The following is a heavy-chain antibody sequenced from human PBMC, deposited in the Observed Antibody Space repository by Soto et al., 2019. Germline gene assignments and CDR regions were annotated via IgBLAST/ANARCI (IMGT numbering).Heavy chain of an antibody. CDR2: ISAYNGNT. D-gene: IGHD2-15*01. J-gene: IGHJ6*03. Sequence: ASVKVSCKASGYTFTSYGISWVRQAPGQGLEWMGWISAYNGNTNYAQKHQGRVTMTTDTSTSTAYMELRSLRSDDPAEYYCARLGDCSGGRCYFYYYYYMDVWGKGTTVTVSS. V-gene: IGHV1-18*01. CDR1: GYTFTSYG. CDR3: ARLGDCSGGRCYFYYYYYMDV.